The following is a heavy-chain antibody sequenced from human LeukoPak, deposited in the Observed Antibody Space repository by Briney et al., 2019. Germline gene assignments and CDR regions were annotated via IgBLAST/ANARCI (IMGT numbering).Heavy chain of an antibody. CDR3: ARVPRVRIAVAGTENYFYY. Sequence: GGSLRLSCAASGFTFSNYWMSWVRQAPGKGLEFMANIKEAGSEKYYLDSVKGRFTISRENDKNLVHLQMNSLRAEDTAVYYCARVPRVRIAVAGTENYFYYWGQRTLVTVSS. D-gene: IGHD6-19*01. CDR1: GFTFSNYW. J-gene: IGHJ4*02. CDR2: IKEAGSEK. V-gene: IGHV3-7*01.